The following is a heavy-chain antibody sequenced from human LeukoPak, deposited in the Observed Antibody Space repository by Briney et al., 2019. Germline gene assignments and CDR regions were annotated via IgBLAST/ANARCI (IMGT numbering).Heavy chain of an antibody. CDR3: ARGGNYYDSSGYYSPFDY. Sequence: PGGSLRLSCAASGFTFSSYSMNWVRQAPGKGLEWVSSISSSSSYTYYADSVKGRFTISRDNAKNSPYLQMNSLRAEDRAVYYCARGGNYYDSSGYYSPFDYWGQGTLVTVSS. CDR2: ISSSSSYT. CDR1: GFTFSSYS. J-gene: IGHJ4*02. D-gene: IGHD3-22*01. V-gene: IGHV3-21*01.